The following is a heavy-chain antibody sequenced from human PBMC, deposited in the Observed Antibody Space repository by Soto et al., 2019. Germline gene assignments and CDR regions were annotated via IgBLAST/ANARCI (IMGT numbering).Heavy chain of an antibody. J-gene: IGHJ4*02. CDR2: ISYDTSNK. V-gene: IGHV3-30*18. Sequence: QVQLVESGGGVVQPGRSLRLSCAASGFTFSSYGMHWVRQAPGKGLEWVAVISYDTSNKYYADSVKGRFTISRDNSKNTLYLQMNSLRAEDTAVYYCAKDKRDGSSGWARWGGYWGQGTLVTVSS. CDR3: AKDKRDGSSGWARWGGY. D-gene: IGHD6-19*01. CDR1: GFTFSSYG.